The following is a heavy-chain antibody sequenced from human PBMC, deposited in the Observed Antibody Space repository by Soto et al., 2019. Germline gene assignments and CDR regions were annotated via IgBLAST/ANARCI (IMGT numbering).Heavy chain of an antibody. CDR1: GGSITTATDY. V-gene: IGHV4-39*01. Sequence: QLQLQESGPGLVQPSETLSLTCTVSGGSITTATDYWDWIRQPPGKGLEWIGSVFYTGSAYYNPSLKSRVTISVDTYTNQFSLLLTSVSAPDSAVYYCARTQTGPTRGSFDIWGRGTLVTVSS. J-gene: IGHJ3*02. CDR2: VFYTGSA. CDR3: ARTQTGPTRGSFDI. D-gene: IGHD2-2*01.